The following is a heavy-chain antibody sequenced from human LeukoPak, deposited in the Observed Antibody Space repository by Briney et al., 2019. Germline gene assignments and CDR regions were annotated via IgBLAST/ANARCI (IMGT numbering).Heavy chain of an antibody. D-gene: IGHD5-12*01. J-gene: IGHJ5*02. CDR2: IYTSGST. CDR1: GGSISSGSYY. CDR3: ARRGRFRVATIPSRWFDP. Sequence: SETLSLTCTVSGGSISSGSYYWSWIRQPAGKGLEWIGRIYTSGSTNYNPSLKSRVTISVDTSKNQFSLKLSSVTAADTAVYYCARRGRFRVATIPSRWFDPWGQGTLVTVSS. V-gene: IGHV4-61*02.